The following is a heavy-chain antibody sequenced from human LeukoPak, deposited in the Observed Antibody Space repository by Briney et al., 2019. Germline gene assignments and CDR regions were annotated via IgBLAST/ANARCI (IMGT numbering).Heavy chain of an antibody. D-gene: IGHD3-22*01. CDR2: IYYSGST. Sequence: PSETLSLTCTVSGGSISIYYWSWIRQPPGKGLEWIGYIYYSGSTNYNPSLKSRVTISVDTSKNQFSLKLSSVTAADTAVYYCARDSTYYYDSSGYWDYYYYGMDVWGQGTTVTVSS. V-gene: IGHV4-59*01. CDR3: ARDSTYYYDSSGYWDYYYYGMDV. J-gene: IGHJ6*02. CDR1: GGSISIYY.